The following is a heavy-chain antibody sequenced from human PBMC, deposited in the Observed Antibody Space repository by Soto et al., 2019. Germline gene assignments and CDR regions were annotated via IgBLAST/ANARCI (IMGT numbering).Heavy chain of an antibody. CDR1: GFTFKNYN. D-gene: IGHD2-15*01. Sequence: GGSLRLSCAASGFTFKNYNMNWVRQAPGKGLEWVSSISSGSDYIYYAASVKGRFTISRDNAKNSLYLQMNNLRAEDTAVYYCARGASFCSGGGCNILIRLSHCMDVWGEGTAVTVSS. V-gene: IGHV3-21*01. J-gene: IGHJ6*03. CDR3: ARGASFCSGGGCNILIRLSHCMDV. CDR2: ISSGSDYI.